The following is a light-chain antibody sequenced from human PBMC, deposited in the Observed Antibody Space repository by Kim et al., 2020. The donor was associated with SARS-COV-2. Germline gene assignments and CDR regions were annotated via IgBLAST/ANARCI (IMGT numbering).Light chain of an antibody. J-gene: IGLJ1*01. CDR2: DVT. CDR3: CSYTSSNSYV. Sequence: PSITISCTGTRSDIGGYNYVSWYQQHPGRAPKLMIFDVTNRPSGVSLRFSGSKSGNTASLTISGLLAEDEADYYCCSYTSSNSYVFGSGTKVTVL. CDR1: RSDIGGYNY. V-gene: IGLV2-14*03.